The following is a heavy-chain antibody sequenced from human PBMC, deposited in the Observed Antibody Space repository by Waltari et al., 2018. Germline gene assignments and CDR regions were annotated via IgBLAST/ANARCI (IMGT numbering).Heavy chain of an antibody. J-gene: IGHJ3*02. V-gene: IGHV3-23*01. CDR1: GFTFSSYA. CDR2: ISGSGGST. D-gene: IGHD2-15*01. CDR3: AKLGYCSGGSCYADAFDI. Sequence: EVQLLESGGGLVQPGGSLRLSCAASGFTFSSYAMSWVRQAPGKGLEWVSAISGSGGSTYYADSVKGRFTISRDNSKNTLYLQMNSLRAEDTAVYYCAKLGYCSGGSCYADAFDIWGQGTMVTVSS.